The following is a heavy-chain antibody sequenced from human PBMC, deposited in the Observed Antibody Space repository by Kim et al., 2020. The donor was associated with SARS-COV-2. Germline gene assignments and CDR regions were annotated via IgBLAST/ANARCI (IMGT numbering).Heavy chain of an antibody. CDR3: AKVSTVAGTQPCWD. J-gene: IGHJ4*02. V-gene: IGHV3-48*02. CDR1: GFTFSTYS. D-gene: IGHD6-19*01. Sequence: GGSLRLSCAASGFTFSTYSMNWVRQAPGKGLEWVSYISSSGSTIYYADSVKGRFTISRDNAKNSLFLQMNSLRDEDTAVYYCAKVSTVAGTQPCWDWGQGTLVTVSA. CDR2: ISSSGSTI.